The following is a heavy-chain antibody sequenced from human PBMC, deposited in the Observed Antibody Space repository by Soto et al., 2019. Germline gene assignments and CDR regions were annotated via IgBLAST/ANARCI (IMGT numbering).Heavy chain of an antibody. D-gene: IGHD3-3*01. CDR3: SREWAELTVFGVVTPSYGMDV. V-gene: IGHV1-3*01. CDR1: GYTFKSYA. Sequence: ASVKVSCKASGYTFKSYAMHWVRQAPGQSLEWMGWISAGNGNTKYSQKFQDRVTMTRDTSASTAYMELSSLRSEDTAVYYCSREWAELTVFGVVTPSYGMDVCGQGTTVTVSS. CDR2: ISAGNGNT. J-gene: IGHJ6*02.